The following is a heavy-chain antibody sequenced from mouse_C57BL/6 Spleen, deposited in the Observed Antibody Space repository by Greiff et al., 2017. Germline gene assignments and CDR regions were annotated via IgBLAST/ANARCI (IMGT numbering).Heavy chain of an antibody. J-gene: IGHJ3*01. CDR3: ARSLYYGYGGFAY. CDR2: IHPNSGST. D-gene: IGHD2-2*01. V-gene: IGHV1-64*01. CDR1: GYTFTSYW. Sequence: QVQLKQPGAELVKPGASVKLSCKASGYTFTSYWMHWVKQRPGQGLEWIGMIHPNSGSTNYNEKFKSKATLTVDKSSSTAYMQLSSLTSEDSAVYYCARSLYYGYGGFAYWGQGTLVTVSA.